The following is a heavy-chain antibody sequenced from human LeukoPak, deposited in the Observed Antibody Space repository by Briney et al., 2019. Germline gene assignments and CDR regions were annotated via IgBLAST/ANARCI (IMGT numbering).Heavy chain of an antibody. CDR1: GYTFTGYY. CDR3: ARDNYYDSSGYSPPVY. V-gene: IGHV1-2*02. CDR2: INPNSGGT. Sequence: ASVQVSCKASGYTFTGYYMHWVRQAPGQGLEWMGWINPNSGGTNYAQKFQGRVTMTRDTSISTAYMELSRLRSDDTAVYYCARDNYYDSSGYSPPVYWGQGTLVTVSS. J-gene: IGHJ4*02. D-gene: IGHD3-22*01.